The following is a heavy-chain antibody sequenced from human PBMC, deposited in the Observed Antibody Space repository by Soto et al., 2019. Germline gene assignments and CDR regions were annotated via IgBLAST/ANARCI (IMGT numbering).Heavy chain of an antibody. CDR2: ISWSGDNM. Sequence: QLVESGGGLVQPGRSLRLSCAASGFTFDGYAMHWVRQASGKGLEWVSGISWSGDNMAYADSVKGRFITSRDNVKNSLYLQMNRLRVEDTALYHCVKVSYSSLTTLGSAFDVWGQGTMVTVS. D-gene: IGHD4-4*01. V-gene: IGHV3-9*01. CDR1: GFTFDGYA. J-gene: IGHJ3*01. CDR3: VKVSYSSLTTLGSAFDV.